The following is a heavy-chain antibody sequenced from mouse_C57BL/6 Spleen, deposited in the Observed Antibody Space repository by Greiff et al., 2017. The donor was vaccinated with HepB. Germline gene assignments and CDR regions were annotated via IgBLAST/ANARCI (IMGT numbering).Heavy chain of an antibody. CDR3: ARKSYYYGSEGWYFDV. CDR2: IWTGGGT. CDR1: GFSLTSYA. D-gene: IGHD1-1*01. Sequence: VQRVESGPGLVAPSQSLSITCTVSGFSLTSYAISWVRQPPGKGLEWLGVIWTGGGTNYNSALKSRLSISKDNSKSQVFLKMNSLQTDDTARYYCARKSYYYGSEGWYFDVWGTGTTVTVSS. V-gene: IGHV2-9-1*01. J-gene: IGHJ1*03.